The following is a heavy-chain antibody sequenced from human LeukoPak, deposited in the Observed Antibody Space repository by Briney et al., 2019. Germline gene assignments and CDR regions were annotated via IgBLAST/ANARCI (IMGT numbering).Heavy chain of an antibody. CDR1: GGSISSYY. D-gene: IGHD3-10*01. Sequence: PSETLSLTCTVSGGSISSYYWSWIRQPPGKGLEWIGYIYYSGSTNYNPSLKSRVTISVDTSKNQFSLKLSSVTAADTAVYYCARGFRGPNFDYWGQGTLVTVSS. V-gene: IGHV4-59*08. CDR2: IYYSGST. CDR3: ARGFRGPNFDY. J-gene: IGHJ4*02.